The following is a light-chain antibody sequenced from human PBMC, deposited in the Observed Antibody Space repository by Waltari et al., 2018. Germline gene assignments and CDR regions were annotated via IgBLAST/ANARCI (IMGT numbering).Light chain of an antibody. J-gene: IGLJ2*01. Sequence: SYELTQPPSVSVSPGDTAKIACSGDALPHHSAYWYRHIPGQAPVVVIYKDTVRPSGIPERFSGSSSGTTVTLTISGVQAEDEADYYCLSADIGGTQGVFGGGTKLTVL. V-gene: IGLV3-25*03. CDR1: ALPHHS. CDR2: KDT. CDR3: LSADIGGTQGV.